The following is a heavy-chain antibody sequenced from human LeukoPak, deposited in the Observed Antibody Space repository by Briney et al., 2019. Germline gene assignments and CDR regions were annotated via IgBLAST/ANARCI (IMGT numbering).Heavy chain of an antibody. J-gene: IGHJ6*03. CDR1: GYTFTSYD. Sequence: ASVKVSCKASGYTFTSYDINWVRQATGQGLEWMGWMNPNSGNTGYAQKFQGRVTMTRNTSISTAYMELSSLRSEDTAVYYCARGTESYGSGSNCYYYMDVWGKGTTVTVSS. D-gene: IGHD3-10*01. CDR2: MNPNSGNT. V-gene: IGHV1-8*01. CDR3: ARGTESYGSGSNCYYYMDV.